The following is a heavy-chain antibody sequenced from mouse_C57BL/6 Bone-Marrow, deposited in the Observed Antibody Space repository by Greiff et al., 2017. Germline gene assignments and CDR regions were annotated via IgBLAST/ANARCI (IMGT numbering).Heavy chain of an antibody. D-gene: IGHD2-3*01. CDR1: GYTFTSYW. J-gene: IGHJ2*01. CDR3: ARYRSRWLLRFSHFDY. V-gene: IGHV1-55*01. Sequence: QVQLQQPGAELVKPGASVKMSCKASGYTFTSYWITWVKQRPGQGLEWIGDIYPGSGSTNYTEKFKSKATLTVDTSSSTAYMQLSSLTSEDSAVYYCARYRSRWLLRFSHFDYWGQGTTLTVSS. CDR2: IYPGSGST.